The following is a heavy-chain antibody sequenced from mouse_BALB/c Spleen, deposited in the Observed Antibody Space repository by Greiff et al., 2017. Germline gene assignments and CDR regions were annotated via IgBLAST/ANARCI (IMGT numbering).Heavy chain of an antibody. Sequence: QVQLQQPGAELVKPGASVKMSCKASGYTFTSYNMHWVKQTPGQGLEWIGAIYPGNGDTSYNQKFKGKATLTADKSSSTAYMQLSSLTSEDSAVYYCARRITRGAMDYWGQGTSVTVSS. J-gene: IGHJ4*01. CDR1: GYTFTSYN. D-gene: IGHD1-1*01. V-gene: IGHV1-12*01. CDR2: IYPGNGDT. CDR3: ARRITRGAMDY.